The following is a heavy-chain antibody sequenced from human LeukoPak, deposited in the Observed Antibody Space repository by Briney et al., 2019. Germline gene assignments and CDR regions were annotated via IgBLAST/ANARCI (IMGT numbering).Heavy chain of an antibody. CDR2: ISAGGAST. D-gene: IGHD3-3*01. Sequence: GGSLRLSCAAAEFTFSNYGMTWVRQAPGKGLEWVSGISAGGASTKYADSVKGRFTISRDNSKNTLSLQMNSLRAEDTVVYYCAKSRYEDYYYYYGMDVWGQGTTVTVSS. CDR1: EFTFSNYG. V-gene: IGHV3-23*01. CDR3: AKSRYEDYYYYYGMDV. J-gene: IGHJ6*02.